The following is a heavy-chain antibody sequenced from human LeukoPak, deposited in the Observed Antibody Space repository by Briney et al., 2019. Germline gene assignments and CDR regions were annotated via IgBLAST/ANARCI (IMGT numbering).Heavy chain of an antibody. D-gene: IGHD3-22*01. Sequence: TGGSLRLSCAVSGITLSNYGMSWVRQAPGKGLEWVAGISGSCGSTNYADSVKGRFTISRDNRKNTLYLQMNSLRAEDTAVYFCAKRGVVIRVILVGFHKEAYYFDSWGQGALVTVSS. CDR2: ISGSCGST. CDR3: AKRGVVIRVILVGFHKEAYYFDS. J-gene: IGHJ4*02. V-gene: IGHV3-23*01. CDR1: GITLSNYG.